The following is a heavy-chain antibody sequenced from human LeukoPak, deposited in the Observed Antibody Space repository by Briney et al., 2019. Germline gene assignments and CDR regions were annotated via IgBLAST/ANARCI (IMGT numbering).Heavy chain of an antibody. J-gene: IGHJ4*02. Sequence: GGSLRLSCAASGFTFSSYAMSWVRQAAGKGLEWVSAISGSGGSTYYADSVKGRFTISRDNSKNTLYLQMNSLRAEDTAVYYCAKSVGSSSWSRGDYWGQGTLVTVSS. CDR3: AKSVGSSSWSRGDY. V-gene: IGHV3-23*01. CDR2: ISGSGGST. CDR1: GFTFSSYA. D-gene: IGHD6-13*01.